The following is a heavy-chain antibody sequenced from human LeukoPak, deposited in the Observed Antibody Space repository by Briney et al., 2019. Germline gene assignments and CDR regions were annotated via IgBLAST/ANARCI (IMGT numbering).Heavy chain of an antibody. D-gene: IGHD3-22*01. Sequence: GGSLRLSCAASGFTFSSYAMSWVRQPPGKGLEWVSGISGSGGSTYYADSVKGRLTISRDNSKNTMYVQMNSLRAEDTAVYYCARSDWAGGYYRGFFDYWGQGTLVTVSS. CDR2: ISGSGGST. J-gene: IGHJ4*02. V-gene: IGHV3-23*01. CDR1: GFTFSSYA. CDR3: ARSDWAGGYYRGFFDY.